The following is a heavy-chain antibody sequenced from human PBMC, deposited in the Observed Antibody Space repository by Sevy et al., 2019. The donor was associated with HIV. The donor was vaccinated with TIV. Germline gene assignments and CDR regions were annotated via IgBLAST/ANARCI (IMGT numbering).Heavy chain of an antibody. V-gene: IGHV1-69*13. CDR2: IIPTLGTV. J-gene: IGHJ4*02. CDR1: GGTFSSYG. CDR3: ARGGGNGWYYFDY. D-gene: IGHD6-19*01. Sequence: SVKVSCKASGGTFSSYGISWVRQAPGQGLEWMGGIIPTLGTVNYAQKFQGRVTITADESTKTAYMELSSLRSEDTAVYYCARGGGNGWYYFDYWGQETLVTVSS.